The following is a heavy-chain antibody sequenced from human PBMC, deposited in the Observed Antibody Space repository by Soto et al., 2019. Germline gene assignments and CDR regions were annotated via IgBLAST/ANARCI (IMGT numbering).Heavy chain of an antibody. CDR1: GGTFSSYA. CDR3: ASSSFGAVAGTGWFDP. CDR2: IIPIFGTA. Sequence: QVQLVQSGAEVKKPGSSVKVSCKASGGTFSSYAISWVRQAPGQGLEWMGGIIPIFGTANYAQKFQGRVTITADESTSTAYMELSSLRSEDTAMYYCASSSFGAVAGTGWFDPWGQGTLVTVSS. V-gene: IGHV1-69*01. J-gene: IGHJ5*02. D-gene: IGHD6-19*01.